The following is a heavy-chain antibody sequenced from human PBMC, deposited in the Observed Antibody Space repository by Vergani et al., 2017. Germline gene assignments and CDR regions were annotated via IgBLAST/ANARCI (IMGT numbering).Heavy chain of an antibody. CDR3: AGHYGSGIG. V-gene: IGHV4-4*02. J-gene: IGHJ4*02. D-gene: IGHD3-10*01. Sequence: QVQLQESGPGLVKPSETLSLTCAVSGGSISSSNWGCWVRQPPGRGLEWSGEIYHSGSTNYNPSLKSRVTISVDKSNNQFSLLLSSVTAADTAVYYCAGHYGSGIGWGQGTLVTVSS. CDR2: IYHSGST. CDR1: GGSISSSNW.